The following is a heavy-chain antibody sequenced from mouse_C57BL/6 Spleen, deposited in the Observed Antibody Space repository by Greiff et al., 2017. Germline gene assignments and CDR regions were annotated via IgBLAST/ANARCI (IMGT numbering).Heavy chain of an antibody. CDR3: ARRGDYSNFFMDY. Sequence: EVKVVESGGGLVQPGGSLKLSCAASGFTFSDYYMYWVRQTPEKRLEWVAYISNGGGSTYYPDTVKGRFPISRDNAKNTLYLKMSRLKSEDTAMYYCARRGDYSNFFMDYWGQGTSVTVSS. CDR1: GFTFSDYY. CDR2: ISNGGGST. D-gene: IGHD2-5*01. V-gene: IGHV5-12*01. J-gene: IGHJ4*01.